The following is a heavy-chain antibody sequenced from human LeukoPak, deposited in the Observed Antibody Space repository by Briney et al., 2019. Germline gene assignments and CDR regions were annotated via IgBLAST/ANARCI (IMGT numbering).Heavy chain of an antibody. V-gene: IGHV3-53*01. J-gene: IGHJ3*01. Sequence: PGGSLRLSCAASGFRFSGYWMHWVRQAPGKGLVWVSVIYSGGTTYYAESVKGRFTISRDNSKNTLYLQMNSLRAEDTAVYYCARDRAVAGRTDAFDVWGQGTMVTVSS. CDR3: ARDRAVAGRTDAFDV. D-gene: IGHD6-19*01. CDR1: GFRFSGYW. CDR2: IYSGGTT.